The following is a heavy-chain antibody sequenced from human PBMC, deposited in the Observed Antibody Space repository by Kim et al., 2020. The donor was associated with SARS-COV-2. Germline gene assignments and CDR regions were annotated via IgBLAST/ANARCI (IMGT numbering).Heavy chain of an antibody. V-gene: IGHV3-9*01. Sequence: GGSLRLSCAASGFTFDDYAMHWVRQAPGKGLEWVSGISWNSGSIGYADSVKGRFTISRDNAKNSLYLQMNSLRAEDTALYYCAKDRSSGWRGRYYFDYWGQGTLVTVSS. CDR3: AKDRSSGWRGRYYFDY. CDR2: ISWNSGSI. J-gene: IGHJ4*02. CDR1: GFTFDDYA. D-gene: IGHD6-19*01.